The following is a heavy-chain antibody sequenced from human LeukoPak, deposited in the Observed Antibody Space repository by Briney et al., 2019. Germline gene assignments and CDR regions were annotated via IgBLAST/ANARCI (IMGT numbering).Heavy chain of an antibody. V-gene: IGHV4-39*01. Sequence: SETLSLTCTVSGVSISSSSYYWGWIRQPPGKGLEWIVSIYYSGSTYYNPSLKSRVTISVDTSKNQFSLKLSSVTAADTAVYYCARHNAGGMYYYDSSGYFDYWGQGTLVTVSS. J-gene: IGHJ4*02. CDR3: ARHNAGGMYYYDSSGYFDY. D-gene: IGHD3-22*01. CDR1: GVSISSSSYY. CDR2: IYYSGST.